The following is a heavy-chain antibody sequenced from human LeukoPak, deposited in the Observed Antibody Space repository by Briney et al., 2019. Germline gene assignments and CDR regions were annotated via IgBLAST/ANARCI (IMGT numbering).Heavy chain of an antibody. V-gene: IGHV3-30-3*01. D-gene: IGHD6-13*01. CDR1: GFTFSSYA. CDR3: ARGGAAAGLDAFDI. CDR2: ISYDGSNK. Sequence: PGRSLRLSCAASGFTFSSYAMHWVRQAPGKGLEWVAVISYDGSNKYYADSVKGRFTISRDNAKNSLYLQMDSLRAEDTAVYYCARGGAAAGLDAFDIWGQGIVVTVSS. J-gene: IGHJ3*02.